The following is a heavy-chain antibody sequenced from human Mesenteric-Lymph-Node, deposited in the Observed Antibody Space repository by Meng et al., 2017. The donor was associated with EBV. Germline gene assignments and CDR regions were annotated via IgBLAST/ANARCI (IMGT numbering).Heavy chain of an antibody. Sequence: VQLQESGPGLVKPSQPPSLTCAVSGGSISSGGYYWSWIRQPPGKGLEWIGYIYYSGSTYYNPSLKSRVTISVDTSKNQFSLKLSSVTAADTAVYYCARGSRDGYNLDYWGQGTLVTVSS. V-gene: IGHV4-30-4*01. J-gene: IGHJ4*02. D-gene: IGHD5-24*01. CDR3: ARGSRDGYNLDY. CDR2: IYYSGST. CDR1: GGSISSGGYY.